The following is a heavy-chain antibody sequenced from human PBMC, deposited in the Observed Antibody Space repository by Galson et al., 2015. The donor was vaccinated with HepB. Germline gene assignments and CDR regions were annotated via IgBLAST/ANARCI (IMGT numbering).Heavy chain of an antibody. CDR3: AKAGGYSAIGSFYFVD. D-gene: IGHD5-18*01. CDR2: ISGNGGST. V-gene: IGHV3-23*01. J-gene: IGHJ4*02. Sequence: SLRLSCAASGFIFNTYAMSWARQGPGKGLEWVSIISGNGGSTYYADSVKGRFTFSRDNSKNTLYLQMNSLRVEDTAVYYCAKAGGYSAIGSFYFVDWGQGTPVTVSS. CDR1: GFIFNTYA.